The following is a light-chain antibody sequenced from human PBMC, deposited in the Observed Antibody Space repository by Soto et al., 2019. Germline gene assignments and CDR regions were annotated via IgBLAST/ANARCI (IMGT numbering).Light chain of an antibody. V-gene: IGKV3-20*01. CDR2: GAS. CDR3: QQYGSSPFT. J-gene: IGKJ5*01. Sequence: EIVLTQSPGTLSLSPGERATLSCRASQSVNTNYLAWYQQKSGQAPRLLIYGASSRATGIPDRFSGSGSGTDFTLTISSLEPEDFDAYFCQQYGSSPFTFGQGPGLEIK. CDR1: QSVNTNY.